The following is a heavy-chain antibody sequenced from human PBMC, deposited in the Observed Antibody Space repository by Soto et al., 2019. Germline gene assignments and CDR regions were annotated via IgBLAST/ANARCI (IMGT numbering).Heavy chain of an antibody. CDR3: ARDREYYYDSSGNYYYHYGLDV. CDR2: ISGYNGNT. V-gene: IGHV1-18*04. D-gene: IGHD3-22*01. J-gene: IGHJ6*02. Sequence: AAVKVSCKASGYTFTDYGISWVRQAPGQGLEWMGWISGYNGNTKYAQKFQGRVTMTTDTPTNTAYMELRSLRSDDTAVYYCARDREYYYDSSGNYYYHYGLDVWGQGTTVTVSS. CDR1: GYTFTDYG.